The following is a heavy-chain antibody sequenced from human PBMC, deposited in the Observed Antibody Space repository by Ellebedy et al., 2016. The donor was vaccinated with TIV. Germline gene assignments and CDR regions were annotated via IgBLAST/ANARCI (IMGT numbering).Heavy chain of an antibody. Sequence: MPGGSLRLSCTVSGGSINSSSYYWGWIRQPPGKGLEWIGSIFYSGNTYYNPSLKSRVTISVDTSKTQFSLRLSYVTAADTAVYYCARPTWVAAAGIGASHYFDNWGQGTLVTVSS. J-gene: IGHJ4*02. CDR1: GGSINSSSYY. D-gene: IGHD6-13*01. V-gene: IGHV4-39*01. CDR3: ARPTWVAAAGIGASHYFDN. CDR2: IFYSGNT.